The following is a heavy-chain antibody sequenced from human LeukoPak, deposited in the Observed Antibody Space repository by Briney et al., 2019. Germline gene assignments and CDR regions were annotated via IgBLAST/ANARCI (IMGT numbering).Heavy chain of an antibody. CDR2: INPNSGGT. CDR1: GCTFTGYY. CDR3: ARAGDYVWGSYRPKGPFDH. D-gene: IGHD3-16*02. V-gene: IGHV1-2*04. Sequence: ASVKVSCKASGCTFTGYYMHWVRQAPGQGLEWMGWINPNSGGTNYAQKFQGWVTMTRDTSISTAYMELSRLRSDDTAVYYCARAGDYVWGSYRPKGPFDHWGQGTLVTVSS. J-gene: IGHJ4*02.